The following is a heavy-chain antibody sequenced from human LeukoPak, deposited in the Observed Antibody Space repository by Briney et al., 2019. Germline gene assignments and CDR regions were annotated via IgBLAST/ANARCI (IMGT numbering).Heavy chain of an antibody. CDR1: GGSISSSSYY. CDR2: IYYSGST. CDR3: AGGSGWLRFDY. D-gene: IGHD6-19*01. Sequence: SETLSLTCTVSGGSISSSSYYWGWIRQPPGKGLEWIGSIYYSGSTYYNPSLKSRVTISVDTSKNQFSLKLSSVTAADTAVYYCAGGSGWLRFDYWGQGALVTVSS. V-gene: IGHV4-39*07. J-gene: IGHJ4*02.